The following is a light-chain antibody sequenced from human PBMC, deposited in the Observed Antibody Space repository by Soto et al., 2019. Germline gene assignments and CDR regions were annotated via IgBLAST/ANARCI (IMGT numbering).Light chain of an antibody. CDR2: DVS. V-gene: IGLV2-14*03. CDR3: SSYTGSRTSWI. CDR1: SSDVGTYNY. J-gene: IGLJ2*01. Sequence: QSVLTQPASVSGSPGQSITISCTGTSSDVGTYNYVYWYQQHPGKAPKVMIYDVSNRPSGVSNRFSGSKSGNTASLTISGLQAEDEADYYCSSYTGSRTSWIFGGGTKVTVL.